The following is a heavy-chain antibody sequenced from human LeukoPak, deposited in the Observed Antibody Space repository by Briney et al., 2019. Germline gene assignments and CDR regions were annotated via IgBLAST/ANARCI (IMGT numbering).Heavy chain of an antibody. V-gene: IGHV3-66*01. J-gene: IGHJ4*02. CDR2: LYSGGDT. CDR1: GFTVSNNY. Sequence: PGGSLRLSCAASGFTVSNNYMSWVGQAPGKGLECVSVLYSGGDTYYADSVRGRFTTSRDNSNKALYLQMTSLRAAHTPLYYCAKNGFAASGSEFPGDHWGQGTWSPSPQ. CDR3: AKNGFAASGSEFPGDH. D-gene: IGHD2-21*01.